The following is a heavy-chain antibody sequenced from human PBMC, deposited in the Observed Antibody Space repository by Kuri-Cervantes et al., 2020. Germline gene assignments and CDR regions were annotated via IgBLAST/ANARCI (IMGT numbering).Heavy chain of an antibody. V-gene: IGHV3-66*01. CDR1: GFTVSSNY. CDR2: IYSGGST. Sequence: GESLKISCAASGFTVSSNYMSWVRQAPGKGLEWVSVIYSGGSTYYADSVKGRFTISRDNSKNTLYLQMNSLRAEDTAVYYCARGGVEWDYDSSGESYYFGYWGQGTLVTVSS. J-gene: IGHJ4*02. CDR3: ARGGVEWDYDSSGESYYFGY. D-gene: IGHD3-22*01.